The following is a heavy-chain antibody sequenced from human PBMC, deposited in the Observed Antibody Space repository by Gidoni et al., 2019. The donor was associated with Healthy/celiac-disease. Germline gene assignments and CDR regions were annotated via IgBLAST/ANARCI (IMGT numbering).Heavy chain of an antibody. J-gene: IGHJ4*02. Sequence: QVQLVESGGGVVQPGRSPRLSCAASGFTFSSYAMHWVRQAPGKGLEWVAVISYDGSEKYYADSVKGRFTISRDNSKNTLYLQMSSLRAEDTALYYCARDPYISSWLRLDFWGQGTLVTVSS. D-gene: IGHD6-13*01. CDR1: GFTFSSYA. V-gene: IGHV3-30-3*01. CDR3: ARDPYISSWLRLDF. CDR2: ISYDGSEK.